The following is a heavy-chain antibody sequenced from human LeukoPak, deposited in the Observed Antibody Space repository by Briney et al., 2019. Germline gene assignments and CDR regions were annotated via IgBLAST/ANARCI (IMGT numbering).Heavy chain of an antibody. CDR1: GGSISSGSYY. J-gene: IGHJ4*02. CDR2: IYTSGST. CDR3: ARETLRYYFDY. Sequence: SETLSLTCTVSGGSISSGSYYWSWIRQPAGKGLEWIGRIYTSGSTNYNPSLKSRVTISVDTSKNQFSLKLSSVTAADTAVYYCARETLRYYFDYWGQGTLVTVSS. V-gene: IGHV4-61*02.